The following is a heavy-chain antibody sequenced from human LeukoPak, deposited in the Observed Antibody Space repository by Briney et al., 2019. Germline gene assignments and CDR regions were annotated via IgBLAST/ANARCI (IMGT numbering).Heavy chain of an antibody. D-gene: IGHD2-15*01. CDR3: ARLIGYCSGGSCYSSGWFDP. CDR2: IYPGDSDT. V-gene: IGHV5-51*01. Sequence: GESLKISCKGSGYNFAIYWIAWVRQMPGKGLEWMGIIYPGDSDTRYSPSFQGQVTISADKSISTAYLQWSSLKASDTAMYYCARLIGYCSGGSCYSSGWFDPWGQGTLVTVSS. CDR1: GYNFAIYW. J-gene: IGHJ5*02.